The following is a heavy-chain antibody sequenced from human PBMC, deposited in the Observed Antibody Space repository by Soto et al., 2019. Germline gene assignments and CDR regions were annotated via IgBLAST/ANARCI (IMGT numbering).Heavy chain of an antibody. D-gene: IGHD7-27*01. J-gene: IGHJ4*02. CDR3: AKDVGANGGVDYFDY. CDR1: GFTFSSYG. CDR2: ISYDGSNK. V-gene: IGHV3-30*18. Sequence: QVQLVESGGGVVQPGRSLRLSCAASGFTFSSYGMHWVRQAPGKGLEWVAVISYDGSNKYYADSVKGRFTISRDNSKNTLYLQMNSLRAEDTAVYYCAKDVGANGGVDYFDYWGQGTLVTVSS.